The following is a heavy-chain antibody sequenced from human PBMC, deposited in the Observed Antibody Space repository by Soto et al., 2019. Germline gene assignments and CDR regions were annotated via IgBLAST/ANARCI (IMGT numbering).Heavy chain of an antibody. CDR3: ARTEGRATMVRGGPPVWYFDY. CDR2: IIPVLGVE. Sequence: GASVKVSCKASGGSFSSYIVSWVRQAPGQGLEWMGRIIPVLGVEYYAQKFQGRVTITADKSTSTAYIELSSLRSEDTAVYYCARTEGRATMVRGGPPVWYFDYWGQGTLVTVSS. D-gene: IGHD3-10*01. CDR1: GGSFSSYI. J-gene: IGHJ4*02. V-gene: IGHV1-69*02.